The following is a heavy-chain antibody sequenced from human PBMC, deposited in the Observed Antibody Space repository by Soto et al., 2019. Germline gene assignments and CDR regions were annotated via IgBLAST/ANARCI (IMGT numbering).Heavy chain of an antibody. CDR3: ARDPYGSGSRFDY. V-gene: IGHV3-66*01. CDR1: GLTLSSNY. Sequence: HLVESGGGLVQPGGSLRLSCKGSGLTLSSNYMSWVRQAPGKGLEWVSVIHSDGTTDYADSVKGRLTISRDNLKNTLYLQISSLRAEDTAVYFCARDPYGSGSRFDYWGQGTLVTVSS. D-gene: IGHD3-10*01. J-gene: IGHJ4*02. CDR2: IHSDGTT.